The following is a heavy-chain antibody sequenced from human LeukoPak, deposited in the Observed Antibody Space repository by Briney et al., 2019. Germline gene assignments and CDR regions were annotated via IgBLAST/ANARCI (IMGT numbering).Heavy chain of an antibody. D-gene: IGHD3-22*01. Sequence: PSETLSLTCTVSGGSISSISYYWGWIRQPPGKGLEWTGTVYYSETYYNPSLKSRVTISADTSKNQFSLKLSSVTAADTAVYYCASSYYYDSSGYSIDSWGQGTLVTVSS. V-gene: IGHV4-39*07. CDR1: GGSISSISYY. CDR2: VYYSET. J-gene: IGHJ4*02. CDR3: ASSYYYDSSGYSIDS.